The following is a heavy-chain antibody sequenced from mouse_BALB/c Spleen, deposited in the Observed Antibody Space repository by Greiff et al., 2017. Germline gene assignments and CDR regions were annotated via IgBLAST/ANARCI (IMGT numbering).Heavy chain of an antibody. J-gene: IGHJ3*01. Sequence: QVQLQQSAAELARPGASVKMSCKASGYTFTSYTMHWVKQRPGQGLEWIGYINPSSGYTEYNQKFKDKTTLTADKSSSTAYMQLSSLTSEDSAVYYCARYYRYDGTWFAYWGQGTLVTVSA. CDR3: ARYYRYDGTWFAY. CDR2: INPSSGYT. V-gene: IGHV1-4*02. D-gene: IGHD2-14*01. CDR1: GYTFTSYT.